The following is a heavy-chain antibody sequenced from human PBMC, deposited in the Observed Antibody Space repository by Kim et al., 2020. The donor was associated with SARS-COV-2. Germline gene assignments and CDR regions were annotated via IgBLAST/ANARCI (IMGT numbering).Heavy chain of an antibody. CDR3: ARLLWFGRDYYGMDV. J-gene: IGHJ6*02. CDR2: IYYIGST. D-gene: IGHD3-10*01. V-gene: IGHV4-61*01. CDR1: GGSVSSGSYY. Sequence: SETLSLTCTVSGGSVSSGSYYWSWIRQPPGKGLEWIGYIYYIGSTNYNPSLKSRVTISVDTSKNQFSLKLSSVTAADTAVYYCARLLWFGRDYYGMDVWGQGTTVTVSS.